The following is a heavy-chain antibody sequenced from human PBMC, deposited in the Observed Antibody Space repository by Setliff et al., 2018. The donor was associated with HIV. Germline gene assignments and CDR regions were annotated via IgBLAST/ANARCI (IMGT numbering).Heavy chain of an antibody. Sequence: GGSLRLSCAASGFTFRNYKFNWVRQAPGRGLECVSSISNGGGYTYYADSVECRFTISRYQSKNTLSLQMSTLRPEDTAVYYCVRVYDAVVLAGRLWGQGTLVTVSS. CDR2: ISNGGGYT. D-gene: IGHD2-2*01. V-gene: IGHV3-21*01. CDR3: VRVYDAVVLAGRL. J-gene: IGHJ4*02. CDR1: GFTFRNYK.